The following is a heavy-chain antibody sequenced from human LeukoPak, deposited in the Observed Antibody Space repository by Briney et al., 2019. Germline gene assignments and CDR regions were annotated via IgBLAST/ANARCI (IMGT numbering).Heavy chain of an antibody. CDR2: INPNSGGT. CDR1: GYTFTSYY. CDR3: ARDTPIVVVPAAIYYYYYGMDV. V-gene: IGHV1-2*02. D-gene: IGHD2-2*01. J-gene: IGHJ6*02. Sequence: GASVKVSCKASGYTFTSYYMHWVRQAPGQGLEWMGWINPNSGGTNYAQKFQGRVTMTRDTSISTAYMELSRLRSDDTAVYYCARDTPIVVVPAAIYYYYYGMDVWGQGTTVTVSS.